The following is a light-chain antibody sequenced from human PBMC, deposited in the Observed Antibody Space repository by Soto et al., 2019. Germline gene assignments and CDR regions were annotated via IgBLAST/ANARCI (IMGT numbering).Light chain of an antibody. Sequence: QSALTQPASVSGSPGQSITISCTGTSSHVGGYNYVSWYQQHPGKAPKLMIYDVSNRPSGISNRFSGSTSRNTASLTISGLQAEYEADYYCSSYTSSSTVVFGGGTKLTVL. V-gene: IGLV2-14*01. CDR1: SSHVGGYNY. CDR2: DVS. CDR3: SSYTSSSTVV. J-gene: IGLJ3*02.